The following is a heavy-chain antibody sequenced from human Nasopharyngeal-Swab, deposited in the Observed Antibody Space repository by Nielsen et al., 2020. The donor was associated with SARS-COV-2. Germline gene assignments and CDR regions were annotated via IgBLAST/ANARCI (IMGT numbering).Heavy chain of an antibody. CDR1: GDSVSSNSAA. CDR3: ARLDWLLKREAFADY. J-gene: IGHJ4*02. CDR2: TYYRSKWYN. V-gene: IGHV6-1*01. Sequence: SETLSLTCAISGDSVSSNSAAWNWIRQSPSRGLEWLGRTYYRSKWYNDYAVSVKSRITINPDTSKNQFSLQLNSVTPEDTAVYYCARLDWLLKREAFADYWGQGTLVTVSS. D-gene: IGHD3-9*01.